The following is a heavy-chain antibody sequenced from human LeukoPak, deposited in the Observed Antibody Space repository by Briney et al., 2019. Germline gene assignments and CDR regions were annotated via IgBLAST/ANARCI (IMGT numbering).Heavy chain of an antibody. CDR1: GYTFTGYY. CDR3: ARGTNTYYYDSSGYI. Sequence: GASVKVSCKASGYTFTGYYMHWVRQAPGQGLEWMGRINPNSGGTNYAQKFQVRVTMTRDTSISTAYMELSRLRSDDTAVYYCARGTNTYYYDSSGYIWGQGTLVTVSS. D-gene: IGHD3-22*01. V-gene: IGHV1-2*06. CDR2: INPNSGGT. J-gene: IGHJ4*02.